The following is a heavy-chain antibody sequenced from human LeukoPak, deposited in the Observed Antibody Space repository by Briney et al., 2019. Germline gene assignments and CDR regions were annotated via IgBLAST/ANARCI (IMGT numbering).Heavy chain of an antibody. CDR3: AKAAYGSESYYDPFDY. J-gene: IGHJ4*02. V-gene: IGHV3-23*01. CDR1: GFTFSSYG. Sequence: GGSLRLSCAASGFTFSSYGMSWVRQAPGKGLEWVSVISGSGDRTYYADSVKGRFTISRDNSKNTLYLQMNSLRAEDTAVYYCAKAAYGSESYYDPFDYWGQGTLVTVSS. D-gene: IGHD3-10*01. CDR2: ISGSGDRT.